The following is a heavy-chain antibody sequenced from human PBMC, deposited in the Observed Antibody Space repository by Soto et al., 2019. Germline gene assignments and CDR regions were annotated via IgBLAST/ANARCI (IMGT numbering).Heavy chain of an antibody. CDR1: GGSFSGHS. D-gene: IGHD3-22*01. J-gene: IGHJ5*01. CDR3: STRAYDTNGYYPFDP. CDR2: INHSGRV. V-gene: IGHV4-34*01. Sequence: SETLSLTCSVYGGSFSGHSWTWIRQSPGKGLEWIGDINHSGRVNYSPSLKSRVTISLDTSKNQFPLTLSAVTAADTAMYYCSTRAYDTNGYYPFDPWGQGSLETVSS.